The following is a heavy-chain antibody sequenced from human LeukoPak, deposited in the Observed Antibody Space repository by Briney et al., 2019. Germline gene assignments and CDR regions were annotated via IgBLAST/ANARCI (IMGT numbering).Heavy chain of an antibody. CDR3: AKLMVTSEPLDY. D-gene: IGHD2-21*02. Sequence: GRSLRLSCAASGFTFSSYGMPWVRQAPGKGLEWVAVISYDGSNKYYADSVKGRFTISRDNSKNTLYLQMNSLRAEDTAVYYCAKLMVTSEPLDYWGQGTLVTVSS. CDR1: GFTFSSYG. V-gene: IGHV3-30*18. CDR2: ISYDGSNK. J-gene: IGHJ4*02.